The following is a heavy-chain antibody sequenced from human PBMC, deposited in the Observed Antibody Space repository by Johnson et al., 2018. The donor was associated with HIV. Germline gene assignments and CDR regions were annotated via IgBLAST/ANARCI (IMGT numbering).Heavy chain of an antibody. CDR1: GFTFSGSA. Sequence: VQLVESGGGVVRPGGSLKLSCAASGFTFSGSAMHWVRQASGKGLEWVGRIRSKANSYATAYAASVKGRFTISRDDSKNTAYLQMNSLKTEDTAVYYCTRRERSDAFDIWGQGTMVTVSS. V-gene: IGHV3-73*01. J-gene: IGHJ3*02. D-gene: IGHD1-26*01. CDR3: TRRERSDAFDI. CDR2: IRSKANSYAT.